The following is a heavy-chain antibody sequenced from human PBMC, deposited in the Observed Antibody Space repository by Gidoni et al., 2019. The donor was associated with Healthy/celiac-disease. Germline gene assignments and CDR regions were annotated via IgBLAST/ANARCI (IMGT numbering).Heavy chain of an antibody. CDR2: ISYDGSNK. CDR3: ARESPCSSTSCYLPYYYYYGMDV. CDR1: GFTFSSYA. V-gene: IGHV3-30-3*01. Sequence: QVQLVESGGGVVQPGRSLRLSCAASGFTFSSYAMHWVRQAPGKGLEWVAVISYDGSNKYYADSVKGRFTISRDNSKNTLYLQMNSLRAEDTAVYYCARESPCSSTSCYLPYYYYYGMDVWGQGTTVTVSS. D-gene: IGHD2-2*01. J-gene: IGHJ6*02.